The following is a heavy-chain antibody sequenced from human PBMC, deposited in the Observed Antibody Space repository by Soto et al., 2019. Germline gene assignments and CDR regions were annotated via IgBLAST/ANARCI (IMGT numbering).Heavy chain of an antibody. CDR3: ATGRGQNWNSEY. CDR1: GFTFSSYA. V-gene: IGHV3-23*01. Sequence: EVQLLESGGGSVQPGGSLRLSGAASGFTFSSYAMLCVRRPPGKGLEWVSSISGSGGTAYYADSVKGRFSISRDSLVNKLYRQMNGMRAEDTAVYYCATGRGQNWNSEYWGKGTMVTVSP. J-gene: IGHJ4*02. D-gene: IGHD1-1*01. CDR2: ISGSGGTA.